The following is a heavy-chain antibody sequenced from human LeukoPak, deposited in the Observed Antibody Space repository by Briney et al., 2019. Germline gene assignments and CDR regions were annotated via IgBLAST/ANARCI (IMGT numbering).Heavy chain of an antibody. CDR1: GFTFSSYA. Sequence: PGGSLRLSCAASGFTFSSYAMSWVRQAPGKGLEWVSAISGSGGSTYYADSVKGRFTISRDNSKNTLYLQMNSLRAEGTAVYYCAKDLYSSSWLFDYWGQGTLVTVSS. V-gene: IGHV3-23*01. J-gene: IGHJ4*02. CDR2: ISGSGGST. CDR3: AKDLYSSSWLFDY. D-gene: IGHD6-13*01.